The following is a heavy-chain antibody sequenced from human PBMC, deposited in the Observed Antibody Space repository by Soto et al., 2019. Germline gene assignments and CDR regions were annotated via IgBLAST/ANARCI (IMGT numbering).Heavy chain of an antibody. Sequence: SVKVSCKXSGGTFSSYAISWVRQAPGQGLEWMGGIIPIFGTANYAQKFQGRVTITADESTSTAYMELSSLRSEDTAVYYCARDHYYDSSGYYFFHYWGQGTLVTVSS. CDR1: GGTFSSYA. D-gene: IGHD3-22*01. V-gene: IGHV1-69*13. CDR2: IIPIFGTA. CDR3: ARDHYYDSSGYYFFHY. J-gene: IGHJ4*02.